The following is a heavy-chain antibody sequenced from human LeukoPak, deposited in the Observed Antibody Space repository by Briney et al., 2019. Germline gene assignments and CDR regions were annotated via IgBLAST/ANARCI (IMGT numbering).Heavy chain of an antibody. Sequence: PGGSLRLSCAASGFTFSSYAMSWVRQAPGKGLEWVSAISGSGGSTYYADSVKGRFTISRDNAKNSMYLQMSSLRAEDTALYYCARALSITPYYFDYWGLGTLVTVSS. J-gene: IGHJ4*02. CDR3: ARALSITPYYFDY. V-gene: IGHV3-23*01. CDR2: ISGSGGST. D-gene: IGHD2/OR15-2a*01. CDR1: GFTFSSYA.